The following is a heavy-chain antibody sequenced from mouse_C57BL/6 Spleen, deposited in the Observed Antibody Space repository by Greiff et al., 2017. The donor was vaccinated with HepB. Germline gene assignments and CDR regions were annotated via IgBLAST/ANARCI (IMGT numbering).Heavy chain of an antibody. CDR2: ISSGGSYT. Sequence: EVNLVESGGDLVKPGGSLKLSCAASGFTFSSYGMSWVRQTPDKRLEWVATISSGGSYTYYPDSVKGRFTISRDNAKNTLYLQMSSLKSEDTAMYYCARQDDYDGGAYYAMDYWGQGTSVTVSS. CDR1: GFTFSSYG. D-gene: IGHD2-4*01. J-gene: IGHJ4*01. V-gene: IGHV5-6*01. CDR3: ARQDDYDGGAYYAMDY.